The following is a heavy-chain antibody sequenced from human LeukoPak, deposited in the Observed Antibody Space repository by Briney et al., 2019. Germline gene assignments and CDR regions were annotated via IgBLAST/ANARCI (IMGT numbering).Heavy chain of an antibody. J-gene: IGHJ5*02. CDR2: ISYSGST. D-gene: IGHD3-10*01. CDR1: GGSISSSTDY. V-gene: IGHV4-39*01. CDR3: ARHEVLPWFGEFRNNWFDP. Sequence: SETLSLTCTVSGGSISSSTDYWGWIRQPPGKGLEWIGSISYSGSTYYNPSLKSRVTISVDTSKNQFSLKLRSVTAADTAVYYCARHEVLPWFGEFRNNWFDPWGQGTLVTVSS.